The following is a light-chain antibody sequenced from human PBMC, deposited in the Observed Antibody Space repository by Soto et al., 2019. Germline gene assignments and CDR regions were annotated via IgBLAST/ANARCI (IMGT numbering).Light chain of an antibody. CDR2: DVS. V-gene: IGLV2-14*03. J-gene: IGLJ1*01. CDR3: SSYTISSTLYV. Sequence: QSALTQPASVSGSPGQSITISCTGTSNDVGGYNYVSWYQHHPGKAPKLMIYDVSNRPSGVSNRFSGSKSGNTASLTISGLQTEDEADYYCSSYTISSTLYVFGTGTKLTVL. CDR1: SNDVGGYNY.